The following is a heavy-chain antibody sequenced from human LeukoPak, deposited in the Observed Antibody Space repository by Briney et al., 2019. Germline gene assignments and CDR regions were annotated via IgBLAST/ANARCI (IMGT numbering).Heavy chain of an antibody. V-gene: IGHV3-23*01. CDR3: AKDWDYYGSGSYSDY. D-gene: IGHD3-10*01. Sequence: GGSLRLSCAASGFTFSSYAMRWVRQAPGKGLEWVSSISGSGGSTYYANSVKGRFTISRDNSKNTLYLQMNSLRAEDTAVYYCAKDWDYYGSGSYSDYWGQGTLVTVSS. J-gene: IGHJ4*02. CDR2: ISGSGGST. CDR1: GFTFSSYA.